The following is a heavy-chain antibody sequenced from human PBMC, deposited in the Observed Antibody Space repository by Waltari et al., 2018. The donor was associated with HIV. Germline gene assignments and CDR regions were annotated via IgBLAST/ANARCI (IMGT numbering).Heavy chain of an antibody. CDR1: GGTISSYA. CDR3: ARDHRGNKLLYGMDV. V-gene: IGHV1-69*01. CDR2: IIPAFGTA. Sequence: QVQLVQSGAEVQKPGSSVRVSCKVSGGTISSYAINWVRQAPRQGLEWMGGIIPAFGTANYAERFQGRVTITADEYTSTAYMDLSSLRSEDTAVYFCARDHRGNKLLYGMDVWGQGTTVTV. J-gene: IGHJ6*02.